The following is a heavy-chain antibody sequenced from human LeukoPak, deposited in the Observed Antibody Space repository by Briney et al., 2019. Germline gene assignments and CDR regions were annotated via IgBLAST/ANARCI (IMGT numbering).Heavy chain of an antibody. CDR3: ARVYRIHLCPHFDF. Sequence: SETLSLTCTVSGGSISSGDYYWSWIRQPPGKGLEWIGYIYYSGSTYYNPSFKSRVTISVDTSKNQFSLKLSSVTAADTAVYYCARVYRIHLCPHFDFWGQGTLVTVSS. J-gene: IGHJ4*02. CDR2: IYYSGST. D-gene: IGHD5-18*01. CDR1: GGSISSGDYY. V-gene: IGHV4-30-4*01.